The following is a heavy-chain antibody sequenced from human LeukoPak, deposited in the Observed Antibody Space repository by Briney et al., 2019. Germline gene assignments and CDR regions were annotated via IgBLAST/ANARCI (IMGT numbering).Heavy chain of an antibody. CDR1: GFTFSNAW. CDR3: TVEIVVVPAAIDY. D-gene: IGHD2-2*01. J-gene: IGHJ4*02. CDR2: IKSKTDGWTT. Sequence: GGSLRLSCAASGFTFSNAWMSWVRQAPGKGLEWVGRIKSKTDGWTTDYAAPVKGRFTISRDDSKNTLYLQMNSLKTEDTAVYYCTVEIVVVPAAIDYWGQGTLVTVSS. V-gene: IGHV3-15*01.